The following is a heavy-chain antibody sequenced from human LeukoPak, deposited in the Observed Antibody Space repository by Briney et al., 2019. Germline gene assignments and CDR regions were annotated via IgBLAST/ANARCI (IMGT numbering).Heavy chain of an antibody. Sequence: SETLSLTCTVSGGSISSSSYYWGWIRQPPGKGLMWIGSIYYSGSTYYNPSLKSRVTISVDTSKNQFSLKLSSVTAADPAVYYCARDLDCSSPSCYPSYFDYWGQGTLVTVSS. V-gene: IGHV4-39*07. CDR2: IYYSGST. CDR1: GGSISSSSYY. D-gene: IGHD2-2*01. J-gene: IGHJ4*02. CDR3: ARDLDCSSPSCYPSYFDY.